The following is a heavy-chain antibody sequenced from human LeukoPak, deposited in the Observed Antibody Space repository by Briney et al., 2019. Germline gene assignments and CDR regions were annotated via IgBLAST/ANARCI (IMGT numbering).Heavy chain of an antibody. CDR3: ARFGYYDYVWGRTNYFAY. Sequence: GESLKISCKGSGYSFTSYWIGWVRQMPGKGLEWMGIIYPGDSDTRYSPSFQGQVTISADKSISTAYLQWSSLKASDTAMYYCARFGYYDYVWGRTNYFAYWGQGTLVTVSS. D-gene: IGHD3-16*01. CDR2: IYPGDSDT. J-gene: IGHJ4*02. V-gene: IGHV5-51*01. CDR1: GYSFTSYW.